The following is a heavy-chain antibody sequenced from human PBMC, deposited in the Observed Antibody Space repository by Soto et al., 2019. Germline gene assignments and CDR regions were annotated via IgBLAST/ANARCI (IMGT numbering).Heavy chain of an antibody. Sequence: QVQLQESGPRLVKPSQTLSLTCTVSGGSISSDDYYWSWIRQPPGKGPEWVGYISYSGTTDYNPSLKSRVALSLATSKGQFSLQLSSVTAADAAVYFCARWSGVGVAGMDVWGQGTTVTVSS. CDR3: ARWSGVGVAGMDV. D-gene: IGHD3-10*01. CDR2: ISYSGTT. V-gene: IGHV4-30-4*01. J-gene: IGHJ6*02. CDR1: GGSISSDDYY.